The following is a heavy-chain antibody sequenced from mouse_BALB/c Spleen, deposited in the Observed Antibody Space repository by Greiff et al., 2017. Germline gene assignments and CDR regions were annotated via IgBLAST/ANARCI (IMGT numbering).Heavy chain of an antibody. CDR3: SLTTVVATPFAY. CDR2: IYPGNSDT. V-gene: IGHV1-5*01. D-gene: IGHD1-1*01. CDR1: GYTFTSYW. J-gene: IGHJ3*01. Sequence: DVQLQESGTVLARPGASVKMSCKASGYTFTSYWMHWVKQRPGQGLEWIGAIYPGNSDTSYNQKFKGKAKLTAVTSTSTAYMELSSLTNEDSAVYYCSLTTVVATPFAYWGQGTLVTVSA.